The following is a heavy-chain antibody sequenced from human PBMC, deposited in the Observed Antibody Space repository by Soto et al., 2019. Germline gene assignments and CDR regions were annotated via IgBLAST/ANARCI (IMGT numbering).Heavy chain of an antibody. Sequence: QVHLVQSGNEVKEPGDAVKVSCKASASTFTGYTINWGRQATGQGLEWMGWISTFNGKTKYAGNFEGRVTMTTNTSTTTAYLELTSLTFDDTAVYFCARGTVTSGRWFGPWGQGTLVSVSS. D-gene: IGHD4-17*01. V-gene: IGHV1-18*04. CDR1: ASTFTGYT. CDR2: ISTFNGKT. CDR3: ARGTVTSGRWFGP. J-gene: IGHJ5*02.